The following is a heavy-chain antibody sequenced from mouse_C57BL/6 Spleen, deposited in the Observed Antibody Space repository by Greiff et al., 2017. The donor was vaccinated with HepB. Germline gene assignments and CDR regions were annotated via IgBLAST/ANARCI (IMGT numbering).Heavy chain of an antibody. V-gene: IGHV1-26*01. CDR3: ARDYGSSYFFDY. CDR1: GYTFTDYY. J-gene: IGHJ2*01. D-gene: IGHD1-1*01. Sequence: VQLQQSGPELVKPGASVKISCKASGYTFTDYYMNWVKQSHGKSLEWIGDINPNNGGTSYNQKFKGKATLTVDKSSSTAYMELRSLTSEDSAVYYCARDYGSSYFFDYWPKAPLSQSPQ. CDR2: INPNNGGT.